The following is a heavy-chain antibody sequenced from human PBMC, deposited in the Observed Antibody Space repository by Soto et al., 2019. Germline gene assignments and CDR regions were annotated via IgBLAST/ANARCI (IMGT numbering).Heavy chain of an antibody. V-gene: IGHV3-23*01. CDR3: ASSVFNDYGDSIDAFDI. Sequence: GGSLRLSCAASGFTFSSYAMSWVRQAPGKGLEWVSAISGSGGSTYYADSVKGRFTISRDNSKNTLYLQMNSLRAEDTAVYYCASSVFNDYGDSIDAFDIWGQGTMVTVSS. D-gene: IGHD4-17*01. CDR1: GFTFSSYA. J-gene: IGHJ3*02. CDR2: ISGSGGST.